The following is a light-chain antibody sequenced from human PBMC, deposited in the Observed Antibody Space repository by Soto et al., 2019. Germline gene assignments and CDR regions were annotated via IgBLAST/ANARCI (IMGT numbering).Light chain of an antibody. CDR3: QQYGSSGT. V-gene: IGKV3-20*01. J-gene: IGKJ1*01. Sequence: EIVLAQSPATLSLSPGERATLSCRASKDISNFLAWYQQRPGQAPRLLISGASNRATGIPDRFSGSGSGTAFTLTISRLEPEDFAVYCCQQYGSSGTFGQGPKVEIK. CDR1: KDISNF. CDR2: GAS.